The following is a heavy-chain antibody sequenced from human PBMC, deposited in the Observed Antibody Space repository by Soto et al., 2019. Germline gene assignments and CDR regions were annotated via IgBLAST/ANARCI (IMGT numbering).Heavy chain of an antibody. CDR3: ARDYYGMDV. Sequence: SETLSLTCTVSGGSISSGGYSWTWIRQSPGKGLEWIGYTYQSGSAYYNPSLKSRVTISVDRSKKQFPLNLTSVTAADTAVYYCARDYYGMDVWGQGTTVTVSS. CDR1: GGSISSGGYS. CDR2: TYQSGSA. V-gene: IGHV4-30-2*06. J-gene: IGHJ6*02.